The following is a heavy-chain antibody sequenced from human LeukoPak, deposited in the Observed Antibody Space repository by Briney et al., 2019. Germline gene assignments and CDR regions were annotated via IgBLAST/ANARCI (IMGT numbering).Heavy chain of an antibody. D-gene: IGHD2-21*01. CDR2: INTKGET. CDR1: GVSISAYR. V-gene: IGHV4-4*09. J-gene: IGHJ4*02. CDR3: ATSNDAKIAPFDH. Sequence: PSETLSLTCTVSGVSISAYRWSWVRQSPEKGLEWIGCINTKGETSYNPSLKSRVTTSVDTSNSQFSLRLTSVTAADTAVYYCATSNDAKIAPFDHWGQGAPVTVSS.